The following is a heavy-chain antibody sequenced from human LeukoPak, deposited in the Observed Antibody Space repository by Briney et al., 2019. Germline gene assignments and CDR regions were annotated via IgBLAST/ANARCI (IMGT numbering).Heavy chain of an antibody. CDR1: GYTFTGYD. D-gene: IGHD4-17*01. J-gene: IGHJ6*02. CDR2: MNPNSGNT. CDR3: AREYNYGDYYYYYYGMDV. V-gene: IGHV1-8*01. Sequence: ASVKVSFKASGYTFTGYDINWVRQATGQGLEWMGWMNPNSGNTGYAQKFQGRVTMTRNTSISTAYMELSSLRSEDTAVYYCAREYNYGDYYYYYYGMDVWGQGTTVTVSS.